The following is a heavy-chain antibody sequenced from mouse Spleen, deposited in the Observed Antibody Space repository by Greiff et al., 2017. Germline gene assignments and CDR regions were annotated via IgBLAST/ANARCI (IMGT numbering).Heavy chain of an antibody. V-gene: IGHV1-64*01. CDR2: IHPNSGST. J-gene: IGHJ4*01. CDR1: GYTFTSYW. Sequence: VQLQQPGAELVKPGASVKLSCKASGYTFTSYWMHWVKQRPGQGLEWIGMIHPNSGSTNYNEKFKSKATLTVDKSSSTAYMQLSSLTSEDSAVYYCARGDGYDYAMDYWGQGTSVTVSS. D-gene: IGHD2-3*01. CDR3: ARGDGYDYAMDY.